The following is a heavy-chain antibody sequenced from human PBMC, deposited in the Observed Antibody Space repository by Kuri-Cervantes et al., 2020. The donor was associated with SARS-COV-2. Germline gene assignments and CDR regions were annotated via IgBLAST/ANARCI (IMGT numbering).Heavy chain of an antibody. CDR1: GGTFSSYA. Sequence: SVKVSCKASGGTFSSYAVTWVRQVPGQGFEWMGRIIPLFGTTIYAQKFRDRVTFTADKSTNTAYMELGSLRSEDTAVYYCAKPYCTTTTCYDGTFDSWGQGTLVTVSS. J-gene: IGHJ4*02. CDR3: AKPYCTTTTCYDGTFDS. CDR2: IIPLFGTT. D-gene: IGHD2-2*01. V-gene: IGHV1-69*06.